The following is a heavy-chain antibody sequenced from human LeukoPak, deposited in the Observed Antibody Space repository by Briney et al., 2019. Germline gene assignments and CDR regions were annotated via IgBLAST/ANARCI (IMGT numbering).Heavy chain of an antibody. V-gene: IGHV3-53*01. CDR3: ASRSVDYDSSGDAFDI. D-gene: IGHD3-22*01. J-gene: IGHJ3*02. CDR1: GFTVSSNY. CDR2: IYSGGST. Sequence: GGSLRLSCAASGFTVSSNYMSWVRQAPGKGLEWVSVIYSGGSTYYADSVKGRFTISRDNSKNTLYLQMNSLRAEDTAVYYCASRSVDYDSSGDAFDIWGQGTVVTVSS.